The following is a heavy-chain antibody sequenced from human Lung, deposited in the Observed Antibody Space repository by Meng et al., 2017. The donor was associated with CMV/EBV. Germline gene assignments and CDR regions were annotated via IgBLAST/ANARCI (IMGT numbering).Heavy chain of an antibody. CDR3: ARDLPGGTKGTWLDL. CDR2: ISAYNGNT. V-gene: IGHV1-18*01. CDR1: GYIVYNYG. Sequence: GHLVQSGAEVKKPGASLKVSCKASGYIVYNYGVSWVRQAPGQGPEWMGWISAYNGNTNYAQNFQGRFTMTTDTSTSTAYMELRGLRSDDTAVYYCARDLPGGTKGTWLDLWGQGTLVTVSS. J-gene: IGHJ5*02. D-gene: IGHD1-14*01.